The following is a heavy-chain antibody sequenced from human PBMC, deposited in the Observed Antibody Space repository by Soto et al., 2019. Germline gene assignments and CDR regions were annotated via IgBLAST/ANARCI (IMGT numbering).Heavy chain of an antibody. CDR1: GGSISGYY. J-gene: IGHJ6*02. D-gene: IGHD3-3*01. CDR2: IYYSGST. Sequence: SETLSLACTVSGGSISGYYWSWIRQPPGKGLEWTGYIYYSGSTKYNPSLKSRITISIDTSKNQFSLKLSSVTAADTAVYYCAALWTGFYGMDVWGQGTTVTVSS. CDR3: AALWTGFYGMDV. V-gene: IGHV4-59*01.